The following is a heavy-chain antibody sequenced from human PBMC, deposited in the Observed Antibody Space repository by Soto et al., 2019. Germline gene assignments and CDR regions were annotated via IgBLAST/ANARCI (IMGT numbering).Heavy chain of an antibody. J-gene: IGHJ5*02. CDR2: THYSGST. CDR1: GGPTTRNFYY. Sequence: TQSPTCKTPGGPTTRNFYYWGWIPTAPGKGLEWIGSTHYSGSTHYNPSLKSRVTISVDTSKSQVSLKLSSVTAADTAVYYCATQEVGGSYVYTFDPWGQGTLVTVSS. D-gene: IGHD1-26*01. CDR3: ATQEVGGSYVYTFDP. V-gene: IGHV4-39*01.